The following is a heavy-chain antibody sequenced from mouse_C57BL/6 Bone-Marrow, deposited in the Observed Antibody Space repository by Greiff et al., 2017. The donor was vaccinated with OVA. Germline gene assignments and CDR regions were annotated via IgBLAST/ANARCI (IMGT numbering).Heavy chain of an antibody. Sequence: QVQLQQPGAELVMPGASVKLSCKASGYTFTSYWMHWVKQRPGQGLEWIGEIDPSDSYTNYTQKFQGKSTLTVDKSSSKAYMQSSSLTAEDSAVYYCATGYAMDYWGQGTSVTVTS. V-gene: IGHV1-69*01. J-gene: IGHJ4*01. CDR1: GYTFTSYW. D-gene: IGHD4-1*01. CDR2: IDPSDSYT. CDR3: ATGYAMDY.